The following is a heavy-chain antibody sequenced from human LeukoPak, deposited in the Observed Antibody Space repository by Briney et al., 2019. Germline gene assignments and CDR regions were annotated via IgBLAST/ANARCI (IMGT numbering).Heavy chain of an antibody. J-gene: IGHJ5*02. D-gene: IGHD3-10*01. V-gene: IGHV3-30*18. CDR2: ISYDGSNK. CDR1: GFTFSSYG. Sequence: PGGSLRLSCAASGFTFSSYGMHWVRQAPGKGLEWVAVISYDGSNKYYADSVKGRFTISRDNSKNTLYLQMNSLRAEDTAVYYCAKISVRGVYNWFDPWGQGTLVTVSS. CDR3: AKISVRGVYNWFDP.